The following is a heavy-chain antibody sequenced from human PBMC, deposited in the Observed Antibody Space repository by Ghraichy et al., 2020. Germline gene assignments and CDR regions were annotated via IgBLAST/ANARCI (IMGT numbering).Heavy chain of an antibody. CDR1: GGSIFSYY. V-gene: IGHV4-59*01. Sequence: ESLNISCTVSGGSIFSYYWSWIRQPPGKGLEWIGYVYYSGSTNYNPSLKSRVTISVDTSKNQFSLRLSSVTAADTAVYYCARDGGDPATIAYFFDYWGQGTLVTVSS. CDR3: ARDGGDPATIAYFFDY. D-gene: IGHD5-12*01. CDR2: VYYSGST. J-gene: IGHJ4*02.